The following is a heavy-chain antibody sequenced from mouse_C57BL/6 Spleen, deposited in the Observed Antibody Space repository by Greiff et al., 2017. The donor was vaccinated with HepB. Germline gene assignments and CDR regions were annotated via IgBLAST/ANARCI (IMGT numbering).Heavy chain of an antibody. D-gene: IGHD2-4*01. CDR1: GYSITSGYY. J-gene: IGHJ2*01. CDR3: ARAYDYAFDY. V-gene: IGHV3-6*01. CDR2: ISYDGSN. Sequence: EVKLQESGPGLVKPSQSLSLTCSVTGYSITSGYYWNWIRQFPGNKLEWMGYISYDGSNNYNPSLKNRISITRDTSKNQFFLKLNSVTTEDTATYYCARAYDYAFDYWGQGTTLTVSS.